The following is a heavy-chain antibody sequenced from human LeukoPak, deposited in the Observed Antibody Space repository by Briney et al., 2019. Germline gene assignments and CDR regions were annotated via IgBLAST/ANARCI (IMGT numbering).Heavy chain of an antibody. CDR2: IYYSGST. Sequence: SETLSLTCTVSGGSISSSSYYWGWIRQPPGKGLEWIGSIYYSGSTYYNPSLKSRVTISVDTSKNQFSLKLSSVTAADTAVYYCARNYYDSSGYYPNNWFDPWGQGTLVTVSS. D-gene: IGHD3-22*01. J-gene: IGHJ5*02. CDR1: GGSISSSSYY. V-gene: IGHV4-39*01. CDR3: ARNYYDSSGYYPNNWFDP.